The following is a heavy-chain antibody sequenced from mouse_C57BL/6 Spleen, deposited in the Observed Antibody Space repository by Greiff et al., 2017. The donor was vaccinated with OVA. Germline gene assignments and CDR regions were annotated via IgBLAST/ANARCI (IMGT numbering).Heavy chain of an antibody. Sequence: EVKLQESGPELVKPGASVKISCKASGYSFTGYYMNWVKQSPEKSLEWIGEINPSTGGTTYNQKFKAKATLTVDKSSSTAYMQLKSLTSEDSAVYYCAQLGDYAMDYWGQGTSVTVSS. V-gene: IGHV1-42*01. D-gene: IGHD3-3*01. CDR3: AQLGDYAMDY. CDR1: GYSFTGYY. CDR2: INPSTGGT. J-gene: IGHJ4*01.